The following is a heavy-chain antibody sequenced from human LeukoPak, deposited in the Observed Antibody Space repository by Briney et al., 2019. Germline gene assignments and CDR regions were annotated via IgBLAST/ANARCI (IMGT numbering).Heavy chain of an antibody. Sequence: GGSLRLSCAASGFTFSSYAMHWVRQAPGKGLEWVAVISYDGSNKYYADSVKGRFTISRDNSKNTLYLQMNSLRAEDTAVYYCARDYYGSGSYDLGYFQHWGQGTLVTVSS. D-gene: IGHD3-10*01. J-gene: IGHJ1*01. CDR3: ARDYYGSGSYDLGYFQH. CDR1: GFTFSSYA. V-gene: IGHV3-30-3*01. CDR2: ISYDGSNK.